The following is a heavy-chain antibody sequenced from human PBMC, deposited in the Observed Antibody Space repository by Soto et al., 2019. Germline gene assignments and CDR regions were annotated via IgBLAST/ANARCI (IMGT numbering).Heavy chain of an antibody. V-gene: IGHV3-33*01. CDR1: GFTFSSYG. D-gene: IGHD3-9*01. CDR3: ARGILTGYSSPQD. CDR2: IWYDGSNK. J-gene: IGHJ4*02. Sequence: QVQLVESGGGVVQPGRSLRLSCAASGFTFSSYGMHWVRQAPGKGLEWVAVIWYDGSNKYYADSVKGRFTISRDNSKNTLYLQMNSLRAEDTAVYYCARGILTGYSSPQDWGQGTLVTVSS.